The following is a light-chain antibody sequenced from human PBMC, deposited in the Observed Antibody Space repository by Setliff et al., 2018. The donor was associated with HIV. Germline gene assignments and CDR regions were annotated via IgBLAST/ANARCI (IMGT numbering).Light chain of an antibody. J-gene: IGLJ1*01. CDR3: SSYISSSNYV. CDR1: SGDVGAYDF. CDR2: DVS. Sequence: QSVLTQPASVSGSPGQSITISCTGTSGDVGAYDFVFWFQQYPGKGPKLVISDVSDRASGISSRFSGSKSGNTASLTISGLQAEDEADYFCSSYISSSNYVFGTGTKVTVL. V-gene: IGLV2-14*01.